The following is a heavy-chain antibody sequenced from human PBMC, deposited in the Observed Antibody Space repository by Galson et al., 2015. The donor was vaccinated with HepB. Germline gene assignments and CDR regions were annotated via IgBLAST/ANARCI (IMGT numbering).Heavy chain of an antibody. J-gene: IGHJ3*02. CDR2: ISGSGGST. CDR3: AKVQDYYDSSGYYWNAAFDI. V-gene: IGHV3-23*01. D-gene: IGHD3-22*01. Sequence: SLRLSCAASGFTFSSYAMSWVRQAPGKGLEWVSAISGSGGSTYYADSVKGRFTISRDNSKNTLYLQMNSLRAEDTAVYYCAKVQDYYDSSGYYWNAAFDIWGQGTMVTVSS. CDR1: GFTFSSYA.